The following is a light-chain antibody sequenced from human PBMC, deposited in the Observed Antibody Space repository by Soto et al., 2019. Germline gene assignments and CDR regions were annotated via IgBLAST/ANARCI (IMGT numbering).Light chain of an antibody. CDR3: LQYNIYPLT. V-gene: IGKV1D-16*01. Sequence: DVQMTQSPSSLSASVGDRVTITCRASQDINSYLAWYQQKPGNAPKSLIYAASSLQTGVPSRFSGSESGTDFTLTISTLQPEDSATYYCLQYNIYPLTFGGGTKVEIK. CDR1: QDINSY. J-gene: IGKJ4*01. CDR2: AAS.